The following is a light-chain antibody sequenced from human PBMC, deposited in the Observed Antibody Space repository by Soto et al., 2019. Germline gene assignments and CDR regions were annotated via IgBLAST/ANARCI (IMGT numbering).Light chain of an antibody. J-gene: IGLJ1*01. V-gene: IGLV2-14*01. CDR1: SCDVGDYEY. Sequence: QSVLTQPASVSGSPGQSITISCTGTSCDVGDYEYVSWYQQHPGKGPKLMIYEVSNRTSGVSNRFSGSKSGNTASLTISGLQAEDETEYFCSSYKRTSRVYVFGTGTKVTVL. CDR3: SSYKRTSRVYV. CDR2: EVS.